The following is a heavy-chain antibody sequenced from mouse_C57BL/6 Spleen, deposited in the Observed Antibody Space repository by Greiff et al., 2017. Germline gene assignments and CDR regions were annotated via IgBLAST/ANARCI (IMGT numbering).Heavy chain of an antibody. D-gene: IGHD6-2*01. J-gene: IGHJ3*01. V-gene: IGHV1-42*01. Sequence: EVQLQQSGPELVKPGASVKISCKASGYSFTGYYMNWVKQSPEKSLEWIGEINPSTGGTTYNQKFKAKATLTVDKSSSTAYMQLKSLTSEDSAVYYCAGLEGAWFAYWGQGTLVTVSA. CDR2: INPSTGGT. CDR3: AGLEGAWFAY. CDR1: GYSFTGYY.